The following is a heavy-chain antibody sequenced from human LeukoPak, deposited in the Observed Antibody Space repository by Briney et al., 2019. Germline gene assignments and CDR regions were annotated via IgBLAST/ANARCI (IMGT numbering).Heavy chain of an antibody. J-gene: IGHJ2*01. V-gene: IGHV3-53*01. CDR3: AREVRYFDWYFDL. Sequence: GGSLRLSCAASGFTVSSNYMSWVRQAPGKGLEWVSVIYSGGSTYYADSVKGRFTISRDNSKNTLYLQMNSPRAEDTAVYYCAREVRYFDWYFDLWGRGTLVTVSS. CDR1: GFTVSSNY. CDR2: IYSGGST. D-gene: IGHD3-9*01.